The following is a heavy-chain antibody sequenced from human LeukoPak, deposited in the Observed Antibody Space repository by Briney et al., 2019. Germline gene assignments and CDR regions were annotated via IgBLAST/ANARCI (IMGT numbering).Heavy chain of an antibody. J-gene: IGHJ5*02. D-gene: IGHD2-2*01. CDR3: ARGGFCTGTGCYLAWFDP. CDR2: IYPDDSDT. CDR1: GYRFTNYW. Sequence: ESLKISCKGSGYRFTNYWIGWVRQMPGKGLELMGIIYPDDSDTRYSPSFQGQVTISADKSISTAYLRWSSLKASDTAIYYCARGGFCTGTGCYLAWFDPWGQGTLVTVSS. V-gene: IGHV5-51*01.